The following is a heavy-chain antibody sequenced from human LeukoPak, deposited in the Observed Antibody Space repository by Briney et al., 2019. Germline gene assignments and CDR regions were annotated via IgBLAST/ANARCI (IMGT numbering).Heavy chain of an antibody. J-gene: IGHJ3*02. Sequence: SQTLSLTCTVSGGSISSGSYYWSWIRQPAGKGLEWIGRIYTSGSTNYNPSLKSRVTISVDTSKNQFSLKLSSVTAADTAVYYCARDESDSYKLGAYAFDIWGQRTMVTVSS. V-gene: IGHV4-61*02. D-gene: IGHD5-24*01. CDR3: ARDESDSYKLGAYAFDI. CDR1: GGSISSGSYY. CDR2: IYTSGST.